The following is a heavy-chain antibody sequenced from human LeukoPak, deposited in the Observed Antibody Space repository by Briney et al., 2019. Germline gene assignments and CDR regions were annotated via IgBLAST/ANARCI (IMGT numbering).Heavy chain of an antibody. D-gene: IGHD3-10*01. CDR2: IYYSGST. CDR1: GGSISSYY. CDR3: AREGVRGVKGYYYYYYMDV. V-gene: IGHV4-59*12. Sequence: SETLSLTCTASGGSISSYYWSWIRQPPGKGLEWIGYIYYSGSTNYNPSLKSRVTISVDTSKNQFSLKLSSVTAADTAVYYCAREGVRGVKGYYYYYYMDVWGKGTTVTISS. J-gene: IGHJ6*03.